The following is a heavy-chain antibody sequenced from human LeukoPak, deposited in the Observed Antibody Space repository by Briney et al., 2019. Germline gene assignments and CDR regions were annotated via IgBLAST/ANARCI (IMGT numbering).Heavy chain of an antibody. CDR3: ARGTRGYYDSSGYYYFDY. CDR1: GGSISSHDYY. V-gene: IGHV4-39*07. D-gene: IGHD3-22*01. CDR2: IYYSGTT. Sequence: SETLSLTCTVSGGSISSHDYYWGWIRQSPGKGLEWIGIIYYSGTTYYNPSLESRATISVDTSKNQFSLKLSSVTAADTAVYYCARGTRGYYDSSGYYYFDYWGQGTLVTVSS. J-gene: IGHJ4*02.